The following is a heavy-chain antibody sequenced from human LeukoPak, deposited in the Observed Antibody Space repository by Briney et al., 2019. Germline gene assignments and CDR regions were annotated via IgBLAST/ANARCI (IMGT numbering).Heavy chain of an antibody. V-gene: IGHV1-18*01. CDR2: ISAYNGNT. CDR3: ARGHYYDSSGYFDY. Sequence: ASVKVSCKASGYTFTSYGISWVRQAPGQGREWMGWISAYNGNTNYAQKLQGRVTMTTDTSTSTAYMELRSLRSDDTAVYYCARGHYYDSSGYFDYWGQGALVTVSS. J-gene: IGHJ4*02. D-gene: IGHD3-22*01. CDR1: GYTFTSYG.